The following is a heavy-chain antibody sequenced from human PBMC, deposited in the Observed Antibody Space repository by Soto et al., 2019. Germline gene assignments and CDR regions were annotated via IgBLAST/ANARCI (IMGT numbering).Heavy chain of an antibody. CDR1: GYTFTSYA. D-gene: IGHD3-3*01. J-gene: IGHJ3*02. CDR2: INAGNGNT. CDR3: ARVRNLKYDFWSGYYPRDAFDI. V-gene: IGHV1-3*01. Sequence: GASVKVSCKASGYTFTSYAMHWVRQAPGQRLEWMGWINAGNGNTKYSQKFQGRVTITRDTSASTAYMELSSLRSEDTAVYYCARVRNLKYDFWSGYYPRDAFDIWGQGTMVTVSS.